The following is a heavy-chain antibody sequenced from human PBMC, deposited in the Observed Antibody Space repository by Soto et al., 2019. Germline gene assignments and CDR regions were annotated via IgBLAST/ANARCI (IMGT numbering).Heavy chain of an antibody. CDR3: ARDHRPGTNLEIYNWFDP. Sequence: QVQLVQSGAEVKKPGSSVKVSCKASGGTFSSYAISWVRQAPGQGLEWMGGIIPIFGTANYAQKFQSRVTITADKSTSTAYMELSSLRSEDTAVYYCARDHRPGTNLEIYNWFDPWGQGTLVTVSS. CDR2: IIPIFGTA. CDR1: GGTFSSYA. V-gene: IGHV1-69*06. D-gene: IGHD1-1*01. J-gene: IGHJ5*02.